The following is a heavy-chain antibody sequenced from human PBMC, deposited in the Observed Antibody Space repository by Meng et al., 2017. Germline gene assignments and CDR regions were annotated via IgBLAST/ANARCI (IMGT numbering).Heavy chain of an antibody. J-gene: IGHJ4*02. CDR1: GGSINSDDYY. CDR3: ARGDYDGLAY. CDR2: IYYSGST. Sequence: QVQLQESGPGLVKPSQTLSLTCTVSGGSINSDDYYWSWIRQHPGKGLEWIGFIYYSGSTYYNPSPKSRVSISVDTSKNQFSLKVTSVTAADTAVYYCARGDYDGLAYWGQGTLVTVSS. D-gene: IGHD4-17*01. V-gene: IGHV4-31*03.